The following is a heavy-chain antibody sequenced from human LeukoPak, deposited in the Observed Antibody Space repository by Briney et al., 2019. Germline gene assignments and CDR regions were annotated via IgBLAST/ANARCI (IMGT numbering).Heavy chain of an antibody. CDR1: GYSISSGYY. Sequence: SETLSLTCTVSGYSISSGYYWGWIRQSPGGGLEWIGNIYYSGITYYNASLKSRVTISVDTSKNQFSLKLSSVTAADTAVYYCARVSYSGSYLEDYWGQGTLVTVSS. J-gene: IGHJ4*02. CDR2: IYYSGIT. D-gene: IGHD1-26*01. V-gene: IGHV4-38-2*02. CDR3: ARVSYSGSYLEDY.